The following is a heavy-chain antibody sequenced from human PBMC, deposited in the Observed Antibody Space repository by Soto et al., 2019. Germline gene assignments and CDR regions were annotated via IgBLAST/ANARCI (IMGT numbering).Heavy chain of an antibody. V-gene: IGHV1-69*12. CDR3: AARRRQLVYHAFDI. Sequence: VQLVQSGAEVKKPGSSVKVSCKASGDTFSSYAITWVRQAPGQGLEWMGGIIPIFGTANYAQKFQGRVTITADESTTTAYMELSSLRSEDTAVYYCAARRRQLVYHAFDIWGQGTMVTVSS. D-gene: IGHD6-6*01. CDR2: IIPIFGTA. J-gene: IGHJ3*02. CDR1: GDTFSSYA.